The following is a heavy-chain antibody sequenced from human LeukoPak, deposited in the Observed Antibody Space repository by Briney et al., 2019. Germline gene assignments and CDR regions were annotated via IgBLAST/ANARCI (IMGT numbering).Heavy chain of an antibody. J-gene: IGHJ3*02. CDR1: GGSISSGGYY. CDR2: IYYSGST. CDR3: ARGPGPAAILAFDI. D-gene: IGHD2-2*02. V-gene: IGHV4-31*03. Sequence: PSETLSLTCTVSGGSISSGGYYWSWIRQHPGKGLEWIGYIYYSGSTYYNPSLKSRVTISVDTSKNQFSLKLSSVTAADTAVYYCARGPGPAAILAFDIWGQGTMVTVSS.